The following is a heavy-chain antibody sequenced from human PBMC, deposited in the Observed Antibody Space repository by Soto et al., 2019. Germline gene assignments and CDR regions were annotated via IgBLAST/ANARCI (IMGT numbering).Heavy chain of an antibody. CDR1: GFTFSGFA. D-gene: IGHD2-15*01. CDR3: ARVTGCSSGSCYSHFDY. V-gene: IGHV3-30-3*01. CDR2: ISCDGSNK. Sequence: QVQLVESGGGVVQPGRSLRLSCAASGFTFSGFAMHWVRQAPGKGLEWVAVISCDGSNKYYADSVKGRFTISIDNSKNTLYVQMDSLRAEDTAVYYCARVTGCSSGSCYSHFDYWGQGTLVSVSS. J-gene: IGHJ4*02.